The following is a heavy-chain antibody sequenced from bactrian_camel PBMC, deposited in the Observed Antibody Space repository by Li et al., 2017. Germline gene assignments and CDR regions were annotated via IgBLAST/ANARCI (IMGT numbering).Heavy chain of an antibody. V-gene: IGHV3S53*01. CDR1: GYTGDTVTA. CDR2: IDGHIPT. J-gene: IGHJ6*01. CDR3: AAAEYLGEQSRQSCLIYKKAEEFNS. Sequence: HVQLVESGGGSVQAGGSLTLSCAAPGYTGDTVTARCIAWFRQAPGKERVGVAAIDGHIPTTYADSVKGRFAISKDNAQHTPYLQMNGLNPNDTAMYYCAAAEYLGEQSRQSCLIYKKAEEFNSWGQGTQVTVS. D-gene: IGHD1*01.